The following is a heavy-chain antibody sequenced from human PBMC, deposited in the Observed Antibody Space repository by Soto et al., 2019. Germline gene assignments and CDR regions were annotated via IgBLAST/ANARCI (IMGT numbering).Heavy chain of an antibody. V-gene: IGHV6-1*01. CDR3: AKGDNLGPKTGYAFDP. Sequence: SQTLSLTCAISGDSVSSNSASWNWIRQSPSRGLEWLGRTYFRSKWYNDYAVSVKSRIIINPDTSNNQFSLQLDSVTPEDTAVYFCAKGDNLGPKTGYAFDPWGQGIMVTVSS. CDR2: TYFRSKWYN. CDR1: GDSVSSNSAS. D-gene: IGHD5-12*01. J-gene: IGHJ5*02.